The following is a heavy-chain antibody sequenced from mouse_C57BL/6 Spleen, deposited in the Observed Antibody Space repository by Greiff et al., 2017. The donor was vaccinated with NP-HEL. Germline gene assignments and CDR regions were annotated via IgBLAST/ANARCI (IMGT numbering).Heavy chain of an antibody. D-gene: IGHD2-10*01. V-gene: IGHV1-82*01. CDR2: IYPGDGDT. J-gene: IGHJ4*01. CDR1: GYAFSSSW. Sequence: VQLQQSGPELVKPGASVKISCKASGYAFSSSWMNWVKQRPGKGLEWIGRIYPGDGDTNYNGKFKGKATLTADKSSSTAYMQLSSLTSEDSAVYFCARPLLGAMDYWGQGTSVTVSS. CDR3: ARPLLGAMDY.